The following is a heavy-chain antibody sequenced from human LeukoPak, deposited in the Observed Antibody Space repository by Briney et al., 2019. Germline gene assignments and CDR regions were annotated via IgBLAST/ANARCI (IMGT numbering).Heavy chain of an antibody. CDR3: ARDGRRTVRGVIIKPPDY. D-gene: IGHD3-10*01. V-gene: IGHV1-18*01. Sequence: ASVKVSCKASGYTFTSYGISWVRQAPGQGLEWMGWISAYNGNTNYAQKLQGRVTMTTDTSTSTAYMELRSLRSDDTAVYYCARDGRRTVRGVIIKPPDYWGQGTLVTVSS. CDR1: GYTFTSYG. J-gene: IGHJ4*02. CDR2: ISAYNGNT.